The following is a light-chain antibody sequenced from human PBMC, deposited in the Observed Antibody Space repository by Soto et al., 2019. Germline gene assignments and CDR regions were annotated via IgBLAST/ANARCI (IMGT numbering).Light chain of an antibody. CDR2: GVS. CDR3: SSYTSSTTL. CDR1: SSDVGGYNY. Sequence: QSALTQPPSASGSPGQSVAISCTGTSSDVGGYNYVSWYQQHPGKAPKLMIYGVSDRPSGVSSRFSGSKSGNTASLTISGLQAEDEADYYCSSYTSSTTLFGTGTKLTVL. V-gene: IGLV2-14*01. J-gene: IGLJ1*01.